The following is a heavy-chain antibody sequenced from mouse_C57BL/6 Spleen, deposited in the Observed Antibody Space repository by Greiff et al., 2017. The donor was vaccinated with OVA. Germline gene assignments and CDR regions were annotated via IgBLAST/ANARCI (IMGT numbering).Heavy chain of an antibody. D-gene: IGHD2-5*01. V-gene: IGHV5-12*01. Sequence: VKLVESGGGLVQPGGSLKLSCAASGFTFSAYYMYWVRQTPEKRLEWVAYISSGGGSTSYPDPVTGRFNFSSDNAKNTRYLQMCRLKSEDTAMYYCTRHDAYYSNYGAMDYWGQGTSVTVSS. CDR3: TRHDAYYSNYGAMDY. CDR1: GFTFSAYY. CDR2: ISSGGGST. J-gene: IGHJ4*01.